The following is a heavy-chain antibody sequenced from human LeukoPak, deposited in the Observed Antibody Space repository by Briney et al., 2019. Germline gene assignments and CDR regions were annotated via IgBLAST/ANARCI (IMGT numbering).Heavy chain of an antibody. CDR2: IYYSGSA. V-gene: IGHV4-59*01. Sequence: SETLSLTCAVSGGSISSYYWSWIRQPPGKGLEWIGYIYYSGSANYNPSLKSRVTISVDTSKNQFSLKLCSVNAADTAAYYCARSDDILTGYFNYGYFDLWGRGTLFTVSS. CDR1: GGSISSYY. D-gene: IGHD3-9*01. CDR3: ARSDDILTGYFNYGYFDL. J-gene: IGHJ2*01.